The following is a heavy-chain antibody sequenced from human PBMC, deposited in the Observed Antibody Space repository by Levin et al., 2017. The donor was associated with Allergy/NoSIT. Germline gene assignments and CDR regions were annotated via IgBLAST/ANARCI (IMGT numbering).Heavy chain of an antibody. CDR2: IRNKANRYTT. D-gene: IGHD3-16*02. CDR3: TRRRHTHGIDY. J-gene: IGHJ4*02. CDR1: GFTFSDHY. V-gene: IGHV3-72*01. Sequence: LSLTCAASGFTFSDHYMDWVRQAPGKGLEWVGRIRNKANRYTTEYAASLEGRFSVSRDDSKNSLYLQINSLRIEDTAIYYCTRRRHTHGIDYWGQGTLVTVSS.